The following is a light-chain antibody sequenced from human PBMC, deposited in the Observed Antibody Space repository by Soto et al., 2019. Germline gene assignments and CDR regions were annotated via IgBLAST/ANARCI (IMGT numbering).Light chain of an antibody. CDR3: SSYTSSSTRV. Sequence: QSALTQPASVSGSPGQSITISCTGTSSDVGGYKYVSWYQQHPDKAPKLIIFEVSNRPSGVSNRFSGSKSGNTASLTISGLQAEDEADYYCSSYTSSSTRVFGTGTKVTVL. CDR2: EVS. CDR1: SSDVGGYKY. J-gene: IGLJ1*01. V-gene: IGLV2-14*01.